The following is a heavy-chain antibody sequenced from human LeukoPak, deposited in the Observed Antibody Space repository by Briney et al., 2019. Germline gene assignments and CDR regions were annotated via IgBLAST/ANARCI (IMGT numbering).Heavy chain of an antibody. J-gene: IGHJ4*02. D-gene: IGHD1-20*01. Sequence: SETLSLTCNVTGDSMVTYYWSWIRQPPGKRLEWIGYIYYSGSASYNPSLKSRVTISIDTSKNNFYLKLNSVTAADTAVYYCARVAHLTFDYWGQGALVTVSS. CDR2: IYYSGSA. CDR3: ARVAHLTFDY. CDR1: GDSMVTYY. V-gene: IGHV4-59*12.